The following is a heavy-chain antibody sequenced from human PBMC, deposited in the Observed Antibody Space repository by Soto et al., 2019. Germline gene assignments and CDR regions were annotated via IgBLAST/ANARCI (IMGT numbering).Heavy chain of an antibody. CDR3: ASVPYPRIAAAGTWFDY. CDR2: IYYSGST. J-gene: IGHJ4*02. CDR1: GGSISSGGYY. D-gene: IGHD6-13*01. Sequence: PSETLSLTCTVSGGSISSGGYYWSWIRQHPGKGLEWIGYIYYSGSTYYNPSLKSRVIISVDTSKNQFSLKLSSVTAADTAVYYCASVPYPRIAAAGTWFDYWGQGTLVTVSS. V-gene: IGHV4-31*02.